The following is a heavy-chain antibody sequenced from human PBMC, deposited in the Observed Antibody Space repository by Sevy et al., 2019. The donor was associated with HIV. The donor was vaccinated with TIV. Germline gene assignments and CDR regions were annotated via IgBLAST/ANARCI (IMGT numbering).Heavy chain of an antibody. Sequence: GGSLRLSCAASGFTFSNAWMSWVRQTPGKGLEWVGRIKSKTDGGTTDYAAPVKGRFTISRDDSKNTLFLQMNSLKTGDTAVYYCTTALSGYYGSGKPFDFWGQGTLVTVSS. CDR1: GFTFSNAW. CDR3: TTALSGYYGSGKPFDF. D-gene: IGHD3-10*01. J-gene: IGHJ4*02. V-gene: IGHV3-15*01. CDR2: IKSKTDGGTT.